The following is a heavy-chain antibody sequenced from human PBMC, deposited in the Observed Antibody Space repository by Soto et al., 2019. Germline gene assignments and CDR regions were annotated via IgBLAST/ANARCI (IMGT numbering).Heavy chain of an antibody. J-gene: IGHJ4*02. D-gene: IGHD5-18*01. V-gene: IGHV4-34*01. CDR2: INHSGST. CDR3: ARGQRYSYGYTPGFDY. Sequence: ASETLSLTRAVFGGSFSGYYWSWIRQPPGKGLEWIGEINHSGSTNYNPSLKSRVTISVDTSKNQFSLKLSSVTAADTAVYYCARGQRYSYGYTPGFDYWGQGTLVTVSS. CDR1: GGSFSGYY.